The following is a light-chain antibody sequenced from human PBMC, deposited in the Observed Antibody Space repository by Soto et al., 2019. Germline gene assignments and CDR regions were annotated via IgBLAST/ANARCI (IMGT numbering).Light chain of an antibody. CDR3: RHPPPTRPT. CDR2: LGS. Sequence: RCLLDRKIAAEWQGLIPCGSSLILLHSNGYNYLEWYLQKPGQSPQLLIYLGSNRASGVPDRFSGNGSGTDFTLKISRVEAEDVVLYYGRHPPPTRPTCGEGTRLEIK. V-gene: IGKV2-28*01. J-gene: IGKJ5*01. CDR1: LILLHSNGYNY.